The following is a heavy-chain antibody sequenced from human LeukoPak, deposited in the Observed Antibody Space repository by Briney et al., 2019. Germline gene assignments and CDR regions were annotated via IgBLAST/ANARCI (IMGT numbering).Heavy chain of an antibody. CDR1: GFTFKNYN. D-gene: IGHD3-16*01. J-gene: IGHJ4*02. CDR3: ARENYADLVDY. V-gene: IGHV3-48*01. CDR2: ISSSSSSI. Sequence: GGSLRLSCAASGFTFKNYNMHWARQAPGKGLECISYISSSSSSIYPADSIQGRFTVSRDNAKNSLFLQMHSLRAEDTAVYYCARENYADLVDYWGQGTLVTVSS.